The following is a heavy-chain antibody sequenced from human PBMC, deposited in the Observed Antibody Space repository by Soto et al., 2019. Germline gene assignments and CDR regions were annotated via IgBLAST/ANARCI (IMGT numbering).Heavy chain of an antibody. Sequence: ASETLSLTCSVSGASVTSGGYFWTWIRQLPGKGLEWIGYIYSSGATQYNPSLQSRLSMSLDTSRNHFSLKLTSVTVADTAVYYCAVHRATPGVALSNWFGRWGQGSLVTVSS. CDR2: IYSSGAT. CDR1: GASVTSGGYF. D-gene: IGHD3-10*01. CDR3: AVHRATPGVALSNWFGR. J-gene: IGHJ5*02. V-gene: IGHV4-31*02.